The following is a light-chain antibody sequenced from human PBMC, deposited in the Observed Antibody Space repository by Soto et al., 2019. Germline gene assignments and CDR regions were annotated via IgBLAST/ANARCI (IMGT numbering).Light chain of an antibody. CDR1: QSVSNN. Sequence: EIVMTQSPATLSVSPGERATLSCRASQSVSNNLAWYQQKPGQAPRLLIYGASTRATGIPARFSGSGSGTEFTLTISSLQSEDFAVYYCQQHNNWPPWTFGQGTKVAIK. J-gene: IGKJ1*01. V-gene: IGKV3-15*01. CDR2: GAS. CDR3: QQHNNWPPWT.